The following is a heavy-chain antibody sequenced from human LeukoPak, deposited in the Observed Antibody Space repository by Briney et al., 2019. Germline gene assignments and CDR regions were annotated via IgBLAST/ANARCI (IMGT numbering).Heavy chain of an antibody. Sequence: PGGSLRLSCAASGFTFSSYAMSWVRQAPGEGLEWVSTISYSGDSTYYADSVNGRFTISRDNSKNTLCLLMNSLRAEDTAVYYCAKVPYSDYGSGRPPFMDVWGQGTTVTVSS. J-gene: IGHJ6*02. CDR3: AKVPYSDYGSGRPPFMDV. D-gene: IGHD3-10*01. CDR1: GFTFSSYA. V-gene: IGHV3-23*01. CDR2: ISYSGDST.